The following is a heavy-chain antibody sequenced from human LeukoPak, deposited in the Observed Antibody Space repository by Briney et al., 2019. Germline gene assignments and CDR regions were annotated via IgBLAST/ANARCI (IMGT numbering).Heavy chain of an antibody. J-gene: IGHJ5*02. V-gene: IGHV3-23*01. CDR2: ISGSGGST. CDR1: GFTFSSYG. CDR3: AKAYSGSYRTNWFDP. D-gene: IGHD1-26*01. Sequence: GGSLRLSCAASGFTFSSYGMHWVRQAPGKGLEWVSAISGSGGSTYYADSVKGRFTISRDNSKNTLYLQMNSLRAEDTAVYYCAKAYSGSYRTNWFDPWGQGTLVTVSS.